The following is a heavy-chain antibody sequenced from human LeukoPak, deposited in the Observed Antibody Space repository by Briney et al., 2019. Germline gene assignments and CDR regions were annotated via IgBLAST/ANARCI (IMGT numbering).Heavy chain of an antibody. J-gene: IGHJ4*02. CDR2: IYTSGST. V-gene: IGHV4-61*02. CDR3: ARGPFDY. Sequence: SETLSLTCTVSGGSISSGSYYWSWIRQPAGKGLEWIGRIYTSGSTNYNPSLKSRVTISVDTSKNQFSLKLSSVTAADTAVYYCARGPFDYWGQGTLVTVSS. CDR1: GGSISSGSYY.